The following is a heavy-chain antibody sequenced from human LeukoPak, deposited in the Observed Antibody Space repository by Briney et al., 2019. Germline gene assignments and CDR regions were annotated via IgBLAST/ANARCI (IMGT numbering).Heavy chain of an antibody. V-gene: IGHV3-48*01. CDR1: GFTFSSYN. CDR2: ITGSSSSI. D-gene: IGHD6-13*01. J-gene: IGHJ2*01. Sequence: PGGSLRLSCAASGFTFSSYNMNWVRQAPGRGLEWISYITGSSSSIYYADSVKGRFTISRDNAKNSLYLQMNSLVAEDTVLYYCARAAYSSTWSSRYFDLWGRGTLVTVSS. CDR3: ARAAYSSTWSSRYFDL.